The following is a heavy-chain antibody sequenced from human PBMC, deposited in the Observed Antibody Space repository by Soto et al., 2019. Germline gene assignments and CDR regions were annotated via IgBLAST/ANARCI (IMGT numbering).Heavy chain of an antibody. CDR3: ARVSTMIVVVMHWYFDL. V-gene: IGHV3-7*01. CDR2: IKHDGSEK. Sequence: GGSLRLSCAASGFTFSSYWMSWVRQAPGKGLEWVANIKHDGSEKYYVDSGKGRFTISRDNAKNSLYLQMNSLRAEDTAVYYCARVSTMIVVVMHWYFDLWGRGTLVTVSS. J-gene: IGHJ2*01. D-gene: IGHD3-22*01. CDR1: GFTFSSYW.